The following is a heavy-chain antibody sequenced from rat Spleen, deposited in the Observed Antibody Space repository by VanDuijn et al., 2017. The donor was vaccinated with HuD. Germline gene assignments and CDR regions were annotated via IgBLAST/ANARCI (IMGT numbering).Heavy chain of an antibody. D-gene: IGHD1-1*01. Sequence: QVQLKESGPGLVQPSQTLSLTCTVSGFSLTSYHVSWVRQPPGKGLEWMGVMWSDGDTSYKSALKSRLSISRDTSKSQVFLKMSSLQTEDTATYYCASRSYYYFDYWGQGVMVTVSS. J-gene: IGHJ2*01. CDR3: ASRSYYYFDY. V-gene: IGHV2-32*01. CDR2: MWSDGDT. CDR1: GFSLTSYH.